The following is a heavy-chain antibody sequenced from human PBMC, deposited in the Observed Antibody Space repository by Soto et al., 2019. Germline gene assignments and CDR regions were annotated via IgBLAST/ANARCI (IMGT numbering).Heavy chain of an antibody. CDR1: GFTFSSYA. D-gene: IGHD3-10*01. CDR3: AKDKNPMVRGVIMTYYDY. V-gene: IGHV3-23*01. Sequence: GGSLRLSCVASGFTFSSYAMSWVRQAPGKGLEWVSGISGSGGSTYYADTVKGRFTISRDNSKNTLYLQRNSLRVEDTAVYYCAKDKNPMVRGVIMTYYDYWGQGTLVTVSS. CDR2: ISGSGGST. J-gene: IGHJ4*02.